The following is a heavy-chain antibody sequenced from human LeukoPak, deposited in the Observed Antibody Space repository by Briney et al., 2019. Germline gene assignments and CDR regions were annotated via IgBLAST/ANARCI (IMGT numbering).Heavy chain of an antibody. J-gene: IGHJ5*02. Sequence: SETLSLTCTVSGGSVSSYYWSWIRQPPGKGLEWIGYIYYTGSGNNSPSLKSRVTISVDTSKNQFSLKLSSVTAADTAVYYCARGTVTTSAGDWFDPWGQGTLVTVSS. D-gene: IGHD4-11*01. CDR2: IYYTGSG. CDR3: ARGTVTTSAGDWFDP. CDR1: GGSVSSYY. V-gene: IGHV4-59*02.